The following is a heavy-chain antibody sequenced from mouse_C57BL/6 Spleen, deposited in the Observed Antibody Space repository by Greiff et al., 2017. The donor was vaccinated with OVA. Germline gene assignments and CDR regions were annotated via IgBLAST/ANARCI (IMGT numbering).Heavy chain of an antibody. CDR2: IRSKSSNYAT. D-gene: IGHD1-1*01. V-gene: IGHV10-3*01. J-gene: IGHJ1*03. CDR1: GFTFNTYA. Sequence: DVKLQESGGGLVQPKGSLKLSCAASGFTFNTYAMHWVRQAPGKGLEWVARIRSKSSNYATYYADSVKDRFTISRDDSQSMLYLQMNNLKTEDTAMYYCVRAEGYYYGSSHWYFDVWGTGTTVTVSS. CDR3: VRAEGYYYGSSHWYFDV.